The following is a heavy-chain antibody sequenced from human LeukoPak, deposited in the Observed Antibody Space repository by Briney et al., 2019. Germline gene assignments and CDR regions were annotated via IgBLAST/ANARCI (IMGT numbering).Heavy chain of an antibody. Sequence: ASVKVSCKASGYTFTSYYMHWVRQAPGQGLEWMGIINPSGGSTSYAQKFQGRVTMTRDTSTSTAYMELSSLRSEDTAVYYCATRYTTTFDYWGQGTLVTVSS. CDR1: GYTFTSYY. CDR2: INPSGGST. V-gene: IGHV1-46*01. CDR3: ATRYTTTFDY. J-gene: IGHJ4*02. D-gene: IGHD1-14*01.